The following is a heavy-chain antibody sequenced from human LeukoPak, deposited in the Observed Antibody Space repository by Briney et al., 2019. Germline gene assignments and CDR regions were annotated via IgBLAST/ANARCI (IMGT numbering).Heavy chain of an antibody. J-gene: IGHJ6*03. V-gene: IGHV3-7*01. CDR3: ARAIGYCSSTSCYVDYYYYYYMDV. Sequence: GGSLRLSCAASGFTFSSYWMSWVRQAPGKGLEWVANIKQDGSEKYYVDSVKGRFTISRDNAKNSLYLQMNSLRAEDTAVYYCARAIGYCSSTSCYVDYYYYYYMDVWGKGTTVTVSS. D-gene: IGHD2-2*01. CDR2: IKQDGSEK. CDR1: GFTFSSYW.